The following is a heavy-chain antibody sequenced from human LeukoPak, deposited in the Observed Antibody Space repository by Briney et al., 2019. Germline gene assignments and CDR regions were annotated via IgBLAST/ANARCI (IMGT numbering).Heavy chain of an antibody. V-gene: IGHV1-18*01. D-gene: IGHD1-26*01. J-gene: IGHJ5*02. CDR3: ARGGNYFRFDP. Sequence: ASVKVSCKASGYTFTNYIISWVRQPPGDGIEWMGWSSAYNGNTNYAQKLQGRVTMTTDTSTATAYMELRSLRSDETAVYYCARGGNYFRFDPWGQGTLVTVSS. CDR2: SSAYNGNT. CDR1: GYTFTNYI.